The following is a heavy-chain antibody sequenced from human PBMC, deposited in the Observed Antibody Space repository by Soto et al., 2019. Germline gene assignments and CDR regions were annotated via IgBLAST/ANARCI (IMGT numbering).Heavy chain of an antibody. CDR1: GGPFSSYG. J-gene: IGHJ4*02. CDR2: IIPLFGTP. CDR3: ARDGTIQMANFDF. D-gene: IGHD1-1*01. V-gene: IGHV1-69*01. Sequence: QVLLVQSGAEVKKPGSSVKVSCTSSGGPFSSYGISWVRQVPGQGLEWLGGIIPLFGTPSYARNFQDRRTITADESTTTAYMELRSLTSEDTAIYFCARDGTIQMANFDFWGQGTLVTVSS.